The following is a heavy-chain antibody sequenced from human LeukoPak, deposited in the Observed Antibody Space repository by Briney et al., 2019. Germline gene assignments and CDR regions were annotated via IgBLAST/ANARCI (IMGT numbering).Heavy chain of an antibody. Sequence: TGGSLRLSCAASGFTFSSYSMNWVRQAPGKGLEWVSSISSSSSYIYYADSVKGRFTISRDNAKNSLYLQMNSLRAEDTAVYYCARDQGTTVTTGAFDIWGQGTMVTVSS. V-gene: IGHV3-21*01. CDR2: ISSSSSYI. CDR3: ARDQGTTVTTGAFDI. CDR1: GFTFSSYS. J-gene: IGHJ3*02. D-gene: IGHD4-17*01.